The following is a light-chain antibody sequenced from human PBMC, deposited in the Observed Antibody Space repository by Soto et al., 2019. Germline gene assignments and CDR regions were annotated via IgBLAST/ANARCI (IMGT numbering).Light chain of an antibody. V-gene: IGKV3-20*01. CDR1: QSVSSSY. J-gene: IGKJ1*01. CDR2: GAS. Sequence: EIVLTQSPAILSVSPGERATLSCRASQSVSSSYLAWYQQKPGQAPRLLIYGASSRATGIPDRFSGSGSGTDFTLTISRLEPEDFAVYYCQQYGSSTETFGQGTKVDIK. CDR3: QQYGSSTET.